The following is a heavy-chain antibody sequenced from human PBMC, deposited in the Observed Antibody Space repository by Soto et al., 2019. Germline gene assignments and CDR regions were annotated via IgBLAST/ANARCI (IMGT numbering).Heavy chain of an antibody. D-gene: IGHD5-12*01. V-gene: IGHV1-3*01. J-gene: IGHJ5*02. CDR3: ARVVGYSGYDNGWFDP. CDR2: INAGNGNT. CDR1: GYTFTSYA. Sequence: ASVKVSCKASGYTFTSYAMHWVRQAPGQRLEWMGWINAGNGNTKYSQKFQGRVTITRDTSASTAYMELSSLRSEDTAVYYCARVVGYSGYDNGWFDPWGQGTLVTVSS.